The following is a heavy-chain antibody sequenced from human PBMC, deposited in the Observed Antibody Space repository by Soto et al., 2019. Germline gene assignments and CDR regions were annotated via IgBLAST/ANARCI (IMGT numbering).Heavy chain of an antibody. Sequence: EVQLLESGGGLVQPGGSLRLSCAASGFTFNSYAMTWVRQAPGKGLEWVSAITGSGGNTYYADSVKGRLTISRDNSKNTVYLQMNSLRAEDTALYYCAKGDSGYSNGNFNYWGQGTLVTVSS. CDR1: GFTFNSYA. CDR2: ITGSGGNT. J-gene: IGHJ4*02. D-gene: IGHD5-18*01. V-gene: IGHV3-23*01. CDR3: AKGDSGYSNGNFNY.